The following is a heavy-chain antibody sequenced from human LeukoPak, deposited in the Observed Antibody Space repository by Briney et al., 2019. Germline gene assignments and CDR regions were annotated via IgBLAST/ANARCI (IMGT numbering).Heavy chain of an antibody. D-gene: IGHD5-18*01. J-gene: IGHJ4*02. Sequence: GGSLRLSCAASGFTFSSSAISWVRQAPGKGLEWVAVILHDGSNKQYADSVKGRFTISRDNSKNTLYLQMNSLRAEDTAVYYCATLSGDSHGYDYWGQGTLVTVSS. CDR1: GFTFSSSA. V-gene: IGHV3-30*03. CDR2: ILHDGSNK. CDR3: ATLSGDSHGYDY.